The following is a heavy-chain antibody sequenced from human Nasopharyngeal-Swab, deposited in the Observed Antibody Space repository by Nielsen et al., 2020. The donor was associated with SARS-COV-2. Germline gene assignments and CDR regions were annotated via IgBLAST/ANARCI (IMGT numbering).Heavy chain of an antibody. J-gene: IGHJ5*01. CDR3: ARRYCSGSGCYGWLDP. CDR2: INTNTGKP. V-gene: IGHV7-4-1*02. CDR1: GYTFNSYA. Sequence: ASVKVSCNASGYTFNSYAIDWVRQARGQGFEWMGWINTNTGKPAYAQGLTGRFVFSLDSSVTTAYLQISSLKSDDTAVYFCARRYCSGSGCYGWLDPWGQGTLVHVSS. D-gene: IGHD2-15*01.